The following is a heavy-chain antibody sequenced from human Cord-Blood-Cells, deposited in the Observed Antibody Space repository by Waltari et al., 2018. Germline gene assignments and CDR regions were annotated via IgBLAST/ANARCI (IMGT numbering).Heavy chain of an antibody. V-gene: IGHV4-34*01. J-gene: IGHJ4*02. CDR1: GGSFSGYY. CDR2: INHSGST. Sequence: QVQLQQWGAGLLKPSETLSLTCAVYGGSFSGYYWSWIRQPPGKGLEWIGEINHSGSTNDNRALKSRITISVDTSKNQFSLKLSSVTAADTAVYYCARISVDIVATNDYWGQGTLVTVSS. D-gene: IGHD5-12*01. CDR3: ARISVDIVATNDY.